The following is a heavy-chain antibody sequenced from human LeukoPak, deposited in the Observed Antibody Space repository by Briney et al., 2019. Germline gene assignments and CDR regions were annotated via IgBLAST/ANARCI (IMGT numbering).Heavy chain of an antibody. J-gene: IGHJ1*01. CDR3: AKDWAWGLGAAAGPGYFQH. V-gene: IGHV3-7*03. CDR2: IKQDGSEK. CDR1: EFTFSSYW. Sequence: SGGSLRLSCAASEFTFSSYWMSWVRQAPGKGLEWVANIKQDGSEKYYVDSVKGRFTISRDNAKNSLYLQMNSLRAEDMALYYCAKDWAWGLGAAAGPGYFQHWGQGTLVTVSS. D-gene: IGHD6-13*01.